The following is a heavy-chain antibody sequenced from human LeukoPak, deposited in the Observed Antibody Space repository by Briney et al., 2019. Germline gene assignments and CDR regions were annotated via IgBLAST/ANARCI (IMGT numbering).Heavy chain of an antibody. CDR2: IYHRGTT. D-gene: IGHD3/OR15-3a*01. Sequence: SQTLSLTCAVSGGSISSAGYSWGWIRQPPGPGLEWIGYIYHRGTTYYNPSLKSRVTISEDTSKNHFSLQLRSVTAADTAVYYCARGVGRTGFYDYWGQGTLVTVSS. J-gene: IGHJ4*02. CDR3: ARGVGRTGFYDY. CDR1: GGSISSAGYS. V-gene: IGHV4-30-2*01.